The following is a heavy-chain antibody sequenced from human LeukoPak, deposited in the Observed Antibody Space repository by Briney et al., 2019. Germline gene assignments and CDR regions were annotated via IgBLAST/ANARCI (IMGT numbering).Heavy chain of an antibody. CDR3: GKRLTEVAGMIDY. D-gene: IGHD6-19*01. CDR2: ISGSGNVI. V-gene: IGHV3-23*01. J-gene: IGHJ4*02. Sequence: GGSLRLSCAASGFTFNSSAMTWVRQAPGKGLEWVATISGSGNVIRYADSMKGRFAITRDNSKSTLYLQMRTVGAEDTAVYYCGKRLTEVAGMIDYWGQGNLVTVSS. CDR1: GFTFNSSA.